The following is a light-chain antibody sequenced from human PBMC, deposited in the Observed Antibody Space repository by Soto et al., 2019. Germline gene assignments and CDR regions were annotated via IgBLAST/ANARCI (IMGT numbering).Light chain of an antibody. J-gene: IGLJ2*01. CDR1: RDDIGAYDY. V-gene: IGLV2-14*01. CDR3: NSYTNSSAVV. Sequence: QSVLTQPASVSGFPGQSITISCAGTRDDIGAYDYVSWYQQHPGNAPKLLVYEVTNRPSGVSDRFSGSKSGNTASLTISGLQAEDEADYYCNSYTNSSAVVFGGGTKSPS. CDR2: EVT.